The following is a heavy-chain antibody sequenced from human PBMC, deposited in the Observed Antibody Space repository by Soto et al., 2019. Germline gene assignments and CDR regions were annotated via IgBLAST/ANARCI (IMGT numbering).Heavy chain of an antibody. Sequence: GGSLRLSCAASGVSFSSYDMNWVRHAPEKGLEWVSYISSNSYTIYYADSVKGRFTISRDNAKNSLYLQMNSLRDEDTAVYYCARGAPITMVRGVIPRVHYSSPATLVTVS. V-gene: IGHV3-48*02. CDR3: ARGAPITMVRGVIPRVHY. D-gene: IGHD3-10*01. J-gene: IGHJ4*02. CDR1: GVSFSSYD. CDR2: ISSNSYTI.